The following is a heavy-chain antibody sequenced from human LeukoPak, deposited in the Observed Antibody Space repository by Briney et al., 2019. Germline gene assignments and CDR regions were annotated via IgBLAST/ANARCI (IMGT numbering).Heavy chain of an antibody. V-gene: IGHV3-21*01. J-gene: IGHJ4*02. CDR2: ISSSSSYI. CDR1: GFTFSSYS. Sequence: PGGSLRLSCAASGFTFSSYSMNWVRQAPGKGLEWVSSISSSSSYIYYADSVKGRFTISRDNAKNSLYLQMNSLRVEDTAVYYCARDVEYSSSPGGYWGQGTLVTVSS. CDR3: ARDVEYSSSPGGY. D-gene: IGHD6-6*01.